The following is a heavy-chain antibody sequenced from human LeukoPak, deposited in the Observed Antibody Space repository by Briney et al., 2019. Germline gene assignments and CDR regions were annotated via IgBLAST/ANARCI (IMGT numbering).Heavy chain of an antibody. Sequence: SETLSLTCTVSGGSISSGSYYWSWIRQPAGKGLEWIGRIYTSGSTNYNPSLKSRVTISVDTSKNQFSLKLSSVTAADTAVYYCARGRYTVLYKDYWGQGTLVTVSS. V-gene: IGHV4-61*02. D-gene: IGHD4-17*01. J-gene: IGHJ4*02. CDR1: GGSISSGSYY. CDR2: IYTSGST. CDR3: ARGRYTVLYKDY.